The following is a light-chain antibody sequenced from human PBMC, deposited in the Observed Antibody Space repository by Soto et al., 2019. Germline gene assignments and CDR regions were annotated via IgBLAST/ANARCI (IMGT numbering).Light chain of an antibody. CDR1: RSDVGSHNL. V-gene: IGLV2-23*02. CDR2: EVS. Sequence: QSALTQPASVSGSPGQSITISCTGTRSDVGSHNLVSWYQQHPGQAPKLMIYEVSKRPVGVSARFSASKSGNTASLTISGPQAEDEGDYYCCSYGGSRAVFGGGTKLTVL. CDR3: CSYGGSRAV. J-gene: IGLJ7*01.